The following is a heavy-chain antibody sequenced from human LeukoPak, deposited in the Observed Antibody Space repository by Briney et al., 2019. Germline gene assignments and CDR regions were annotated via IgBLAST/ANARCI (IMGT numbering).Heavy chain of an antibody. D-gene: IGHD2-2*01. CDR3: ARGQVPAARGYNWFDP. Sequence: SETLSLTCAVYGWSFNDYYWNWVRQPPGKGLEWIGEINARGDTNYNPSLKSRVSISVDSSKNQFSLTLTSMIAADTAIYYCARGQVPAARGYNWFDPWGQGTLVAVSS. V-gene: IGHV4-34*01. CDR2: INARGDT. J-gene: IGHJ5*02. CDR1: GWSFNDYY.